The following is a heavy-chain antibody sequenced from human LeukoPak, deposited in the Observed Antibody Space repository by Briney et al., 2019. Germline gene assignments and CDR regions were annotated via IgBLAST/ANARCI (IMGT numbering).Heavy chain of an antibody. V-gene: IGHV4-59*01. D-gene: IGHD6-6*01. J-gene: IGHJ3*02. CDR2: IYYSGST. CDR1: GGSISSYY. CDR3: ARERIPYSSSPGAFDI. Sequence: PSETLSLTCTVSGGSISSYYWSWIRQPPGKGLEWIGYIYYSGSTNYNPSLKRRVTISVDTSKNQFSLKLSSVTAADTAVYYCARERIPYSSSPGAFDIWGQGTMVTVSS.